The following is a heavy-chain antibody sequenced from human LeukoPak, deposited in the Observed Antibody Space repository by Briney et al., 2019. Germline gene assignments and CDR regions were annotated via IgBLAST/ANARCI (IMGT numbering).Heavy chain of an antibody. D-gene: IGHD3-22*01. CDR3: AREATYYYDSSGYWALDY. CDR2: ISSSSSYI. J-gene: IGHJ4*02. V-gene: IGHV3-21*01. Sequence: GGSLRLSCAASGFTFSSYIMNWVRQAPGKGLEWVSSISSSSSYIYYADSVKGRFTISRDNAKNSLYLQMNSLRAEDTAVYYCAREATYYYDSSGYWALDYWGQGTLVTVSS. CDR1: GFTFSSYI.